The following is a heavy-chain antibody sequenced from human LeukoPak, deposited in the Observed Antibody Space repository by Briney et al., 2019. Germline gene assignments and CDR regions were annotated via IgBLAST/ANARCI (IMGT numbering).Heavy chain of an antibody. CDR3: AKDFRIGYSAHFDY. CDR1: GFTFRSHA. D-gene: IGHD2-21*01. J-gene: IGHJ4*02. CDR2: IYENGGTT. V-gene: IGHV3-23*01. Sequence: TGGSLRLSCVGPGFTFRSHAMSWVRQAPEKGLEFVSGIYENGGTTYYADSVKGRFSISRDNSKNTLYLQMDSLRGEDTAVYYCAKDFRIGYSAHFDYWGQGALVTVSS.